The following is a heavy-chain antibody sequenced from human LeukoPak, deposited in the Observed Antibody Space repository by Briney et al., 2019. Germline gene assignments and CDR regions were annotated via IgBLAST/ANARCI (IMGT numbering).Heavy chain of an antibody. Sequence: SETLSLTCTVSGGSISSSSYYWGWIRQPPGKGLEWIGSIYYSGSTYYNPSLKSRVTISVDTSKNQLSLKLDSVTAADTAVYYCAREGDGAREGYGDYLIDYWGQGTPVTVSS. CDR2: IYYSGST. J-gene: IGHJ4*02. V-gene: IGHV4-39*07. D-gene: IGHD4-17*01. CDR3: AREGDGAREGYGDYLIDY. CDR1: GGSISSSSYY.